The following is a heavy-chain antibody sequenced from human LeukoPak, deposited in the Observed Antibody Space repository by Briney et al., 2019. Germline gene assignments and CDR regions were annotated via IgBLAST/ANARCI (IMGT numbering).Heavy chain of an antibody. Sequence: ASVKVSCKASGYTFTSSGFTWVRQAPGQGLEWMGWISAYNGNTYFAPKFEGRLTMTTETSTSTAYMELSGLRYEDTAVFYCARGGCPSCYRPSDAFDLWGQGTLVTVSS. CDR3: ARGGCPSCYRPSDAFDL. J-gene: IGHJ3*01. V-gene: IGHV1-18*01. CDR2: ISAYNGNT. CDR1: GYTFTSSG. D-gene: IGHD2-2*01.